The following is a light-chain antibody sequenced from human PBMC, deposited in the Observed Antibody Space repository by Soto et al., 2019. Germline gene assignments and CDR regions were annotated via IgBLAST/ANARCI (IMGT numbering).Light chain of an antibody. CDR1: SSKIGSNT. CDR2: SNN. CDR3: ETWNDAPNARYV. V-gene: IGLV1-44*01. Sequence: QSLLTQPPSASGSPGQRVTISCSGGSSKIGSNTVNWYQQLPGTAPKLLIYSNNQRPSGVPDRFSGSKAGTSASLAISGLLCGYELVYYWETWNDAPNARYVFRPGTKVTV. J-gene: IGLJ1*01.